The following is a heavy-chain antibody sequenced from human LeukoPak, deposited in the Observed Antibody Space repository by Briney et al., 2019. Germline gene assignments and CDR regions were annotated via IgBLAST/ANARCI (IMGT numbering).Heavy chain of an antibody. J-gene: IGHJ4*02. Sequence: GGSLRLSCAASGFTFSSYSMNWVRQAPGKGLEWVSSISSSSSYIYYADSVKGRFTISRDNSRNTVYLQMNSLRAEDTAVYYCANDLGWIQLNLGRGQGTLVTVSS. CDR3: ANDLGWIQLNLG. CDR2: ISSSSSYI. V-gene: IGHV3-21*04. CDR1: GFTFSSYS. D-gene: IGHD5-18*01.